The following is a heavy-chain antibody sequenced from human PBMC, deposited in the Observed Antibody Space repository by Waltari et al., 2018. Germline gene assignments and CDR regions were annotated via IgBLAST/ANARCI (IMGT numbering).Heavy chain of an antibody. D-gene: IGHD1-26*01. Sequence: QVQLQESGPGLVKPSQTLSLTCTVSGGSISSGDYYWSWIRQPPGKGLEWIGEIYHSGIGNYNPSLKDRVTMSVDRSKKQFSLKLTSVTTTDTAAYYCAGSGRYEHFQHWGQATLVTVTS. V-gene: IGHV4-30-4*08. CDR3: AGSGRYEHFQH. J-gene: IGHJ1*01. CDR1: GGSISSGDYY. CDR2: IYHSGIG.